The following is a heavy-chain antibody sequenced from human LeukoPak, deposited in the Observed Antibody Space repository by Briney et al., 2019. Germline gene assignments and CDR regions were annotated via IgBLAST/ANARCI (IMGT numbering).Heavy chain of an antibody. CDR3: AREGGRYCSSTSCYTGYYYMDV. Sequence: PSETLSLTCTVSGGYISSYYWSWIRQPAGKGLEWIGRIYTSGSTNYNPSLKSRVTMSVDTSKNQFSLRLSSVTAADTAVYYCAREGGRYCSSTSCYTGYYYMDVWGKGTTVTVSS. CDR1: GGYISSYY. J-gene: IGHJ6*03. D-gene: IGHD2-2*02. V-gene: IGHV4-4*07. CDR2: IYTSGST.